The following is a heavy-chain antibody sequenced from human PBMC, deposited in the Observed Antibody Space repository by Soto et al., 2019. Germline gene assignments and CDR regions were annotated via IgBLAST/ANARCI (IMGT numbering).Heavy chain of an antibody. Sequence: SLRLSCAASGFTFRDYYMTWIRQAPGKGLEWVSYISSSGTGIYYADSVKGRFTISRDNAKNSLFLQMSSMRAEDTAVYYCARAYSDAFDIWGQGTMVTVSS. CDR1: GFTFRDYY. V-gene: IGHV3-11*01. CDR2: ISSSGTGI. CDR3: ARAYSDAFDI. J-gene: IGHJ3*02. D-gene: IGHD2-15*01.